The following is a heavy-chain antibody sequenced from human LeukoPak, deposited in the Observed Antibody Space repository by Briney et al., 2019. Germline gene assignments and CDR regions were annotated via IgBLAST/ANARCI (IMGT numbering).Heavy chain of an antibody. CDR1: GDTLTELS. Sequence: ASVQVSCKVSGDTLTELSMHWVRQAPGKGLEWMGGFDPDDGETIYAQQFQGRVTMTEDTSTDTAYMELSSLRSEDTAVYYCAPNPRSYDSSGYPLDYWGQGTLLTVPA. V-gene: IGHV1-24*01. CDR3: APNPRSYDSSGYPLDY. CDR2: FDPDDGET. J-gene: IGHJ4*02. D-gene: IGHD3-22*01.